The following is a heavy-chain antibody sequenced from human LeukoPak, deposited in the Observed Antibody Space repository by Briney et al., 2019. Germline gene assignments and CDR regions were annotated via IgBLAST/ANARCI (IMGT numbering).Heavy chain of an antibody. CDR1: GFSFSNFC. J-gene: IGHJ4*02. CDR2: ISVSGDST. CDR3: SMVFFMAY. Sequence: SGGSLRLSCAASGFSFSNFCMGWVRQAPGKGLEWVSAISVSGDSTNYADSVKGRFTISRDNSKNTLYLQMNSLRAEDTAVYYCSMVFFMAYWGQGTLVTVSS. D-gene: IGHD2-8*01. V-gene: IGHV3-23*01.